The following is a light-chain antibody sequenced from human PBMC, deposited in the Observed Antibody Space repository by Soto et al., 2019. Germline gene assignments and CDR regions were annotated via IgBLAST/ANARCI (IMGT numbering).Light chain of an antibody. CDR1: QSISSW. V-gene: IGKV1-5*03. CDR2: MAS. Sequence: DIQMTQSPSTLSASVGDRVTITCRASQSISSWLAWYQQKPGKAPKLLIYMASSLESGVPSRFSGSGSGTEFTLSISSLQPDDFATYYGQQYNSYSRTFGQGTKVEIK. CDR3: QQYNSYSRT. J-gene: IGKJ1*01.